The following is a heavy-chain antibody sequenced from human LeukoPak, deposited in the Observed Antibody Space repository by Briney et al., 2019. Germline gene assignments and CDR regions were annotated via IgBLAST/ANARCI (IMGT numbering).Heavy chain of an antibody. Sequence: GGSLRLSCAASGLTFSSYGMHWVRQAPSKGREWMAVVSDDGSNKYYEDSVRGRFTISRDNSKNTLYLQMSSLRDEDTAVYYCAKPRLRGGYLFDYWGQGTLVTVSS. CDR1: GLTFSSYG. CDR2: VSDDGSNK. CDR3: AKPRLRGGYLFDY. V-gene: IGHV3-30*18. D-gene: IGHD5-12*01. J-gene: IGHJ4*02.